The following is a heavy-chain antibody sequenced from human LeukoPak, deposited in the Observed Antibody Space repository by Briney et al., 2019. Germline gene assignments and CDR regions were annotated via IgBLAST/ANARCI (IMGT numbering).Heavy chain of an antibody. J-gene: IGHJ5*02. D-gene: IGHD3-10*01. CDR3: ARRGASNNWFDP. V-gene: IGHV5-10-1*01. CDR1: GYSFTSYW. Sequence: GESLKISCKGSGYSFTSYWISWVRQMPGKGLEWMGRIDPSDSYTNYSPSFQGHVTISADKSISTAYLQWSSLKASDTAMYYCARRGASNNWFDPWGQGTLVTVPS. CDR2: IDPSDSYT.